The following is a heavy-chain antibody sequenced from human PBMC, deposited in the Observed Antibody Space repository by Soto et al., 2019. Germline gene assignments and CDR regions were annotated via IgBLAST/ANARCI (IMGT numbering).Heavy chain of an antibody. V-gene: IGHV3-33*01. J-gene: IGHJ5*02. D-gene: IGHD6-13*01. CDR3: ARDWGSSWYRGGWFDP. CDR2: IWYDGSNK. CDR1: GFTFSSYG. Sequence: VQLVESGGGVVQPGRSLRLSCAASGFTFSSYGMHWVRQAPGKGLEWVAVIWYDGSNKYYADSVKGRFTISRDNSKNTLYLQMNSLRAEDTAVYYCARDWGSSWYRGGWFDPWGQGTLVTVSS.